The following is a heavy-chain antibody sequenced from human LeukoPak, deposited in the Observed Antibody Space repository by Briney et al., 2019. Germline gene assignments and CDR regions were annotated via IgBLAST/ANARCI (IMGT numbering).Heavy chain of an antibody. V-gene: IGHV4-39*02. J-gene: IGHJ6*02. CDR1: GGSIGSTHYS. CDR2: IHYSGST. Sequence: PSETLSLTCTVSGGSIGSTHYSWGWIRQPPGKGLEWIGSIHYSGSTYYNPSLKSRVTISVDTSKNHFSLRLSSVIAADTAVYYCARPSEEYSYYYGMDVWGQGTTVTVSS. CDR3: ARPSEEYSYYYGMDV.